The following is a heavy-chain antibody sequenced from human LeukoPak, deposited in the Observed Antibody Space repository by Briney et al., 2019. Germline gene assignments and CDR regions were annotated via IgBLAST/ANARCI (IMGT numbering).Heavy chain of an antibody. Sequence: ASVKVSCKASGYTFTTYDINWVRQATGQGREWMGWMNPNSGNTGYAQKFQGRVTMTRNTSISTAYMELSSLRSEDTAVYYCARGPLVIVPAAINYYYGMDVWGQGTTVTVSS. CDR1: GYTFTTYD. CDR3: ARGPLVIVPAAINYYYGMDV. V-gene: IGHV1-8*01. D-gene: IGHD2-2*01. J-gene: IGHJ6*02. CDR2: MNPNSGNT.